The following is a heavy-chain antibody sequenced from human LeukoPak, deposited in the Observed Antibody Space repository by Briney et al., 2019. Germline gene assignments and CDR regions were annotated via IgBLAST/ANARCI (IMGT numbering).Heavy chain of an antibody. J-gene: IGHJ4*02. Sequence: GGSQRLSYAAAGFSFSSYAMSWVRQPPGNGLELVVVNIGSVGSTYYADSVKGRFTISRDNSKNTLYLQMNSLIAEDTAFYYCARGRGNDWGQGALVTVSS. CDR3: ARGRGND. V-gene: IGHV3-23*01. D-gene: IGHD4-23*01. CDR1: GFSFSSYA. CDR2: NIGSVGST.